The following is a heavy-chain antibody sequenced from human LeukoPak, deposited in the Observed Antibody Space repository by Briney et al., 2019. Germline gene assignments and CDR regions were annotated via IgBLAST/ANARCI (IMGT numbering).Heavy chain of an antibody. CDR2: INHSGST. CDR1: GGSLSDYY. V-gene: IGHV4-34*01. CDR3: ASADIVVVPSAMPIFGY. J-gene: IGHJ4*02. Sequence: SETLSLTCAVYGGSLSDYYWSWIRQPPGKGLEWIGEINHSGSTNYNPSLKSGVTISVDTSKNQFSLKLSSVTAADTAVYYCASADIVVVPSAMPIFGYWGQGTLVTVSS. D-gene: IGHD2-2*01.